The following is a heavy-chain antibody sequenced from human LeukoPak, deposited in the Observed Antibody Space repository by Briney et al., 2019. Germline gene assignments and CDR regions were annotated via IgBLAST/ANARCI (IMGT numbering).Heavy chain of an antibody. CDR3: ARTLVAAPGSKGGP. V-gene: IGHV3-21*05. Sequence: GGSLRLSCAASGFTFSSYSMNWVRQAPGKGLEWVSYISSSSSYTDYADSVKGRFTISRDNAKNSLYLQMNSLRAEDTAVYYCARTLVAAPGSKGGPWGQGTLVTVSS. J-gene: IGHJ5*02. CDR1: GFTFSSYS. CDR2: ISSSSSYT. D-gene: IGHD6-13*01.